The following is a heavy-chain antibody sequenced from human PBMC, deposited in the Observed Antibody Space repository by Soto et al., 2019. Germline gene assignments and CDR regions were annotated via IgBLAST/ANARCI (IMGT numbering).Heavy chain of an antibody. V-gene: IGHV3-74*01. D-gene: IGHD2-15*01. J-gene: IGHJ6*03. CDR1: GFTFSSYW. Sequence: GGSLRLSCAASGFTFSSYWMHWVRQAPGKGLVWVSRINSDGSSTSYADSVKGRFTISRDNAKNTLYLQMNSLRAEDTAVYYCARGGCSGGSCYPDPYYYYYYMDVWGKGTTVTVSS. CDR2: INSDGSST. CDR3: ARGGCSGGSCYPDPYYYYYYMDV.